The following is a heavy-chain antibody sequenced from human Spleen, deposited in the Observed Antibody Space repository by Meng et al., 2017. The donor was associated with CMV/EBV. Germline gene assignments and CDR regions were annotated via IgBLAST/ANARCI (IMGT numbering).Heavy chain of an antibody. CDR1: GYTFTDHQ. J-gene: IGHJ5*02. CDR3: ARGSYGWGGLDP. V-gene: IGHV1-2*02. CDR2: ITPDNGAT. D-gene: IGHD3-10*01. Sequence: CKASGYTFTDHQMNWVRQAPGQGLEWMGWITPDNGATRYAQKFQGRVTMTRDTSITTAYMELSRLTSDDTAVYYCARGSYGWGGLDPWGQGTLVTVSS.